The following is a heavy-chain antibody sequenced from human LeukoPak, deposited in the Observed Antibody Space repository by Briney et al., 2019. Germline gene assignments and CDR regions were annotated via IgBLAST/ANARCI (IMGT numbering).Heavy chain of an antibody. V-gene: IGHV4-31*03. Sequence: SSETLSLTCTVSGGSISSGNYYWSWIRQHPGKGLEWIGYIYYSGSTYYNPSLKSRVTISVDTSKNQCSLKLSSVTAADTAVFYCARGPGIAAAGTFDYWGQGTLVTVSS. J-gene: IGHJ4*02. CDR1: GGSISSGNYY. D-gene: IGHD6-13*01. CDR2: IYYSGST. CDR3: ARGPGIAAAGTFDY.